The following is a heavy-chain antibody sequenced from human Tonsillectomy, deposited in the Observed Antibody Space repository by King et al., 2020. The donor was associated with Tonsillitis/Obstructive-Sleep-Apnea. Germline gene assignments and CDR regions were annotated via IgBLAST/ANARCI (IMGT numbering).Heavy chain of an antibody. D-gene: IGHD2-15*01. V-gene: IGHV3-20*04. CDR2: INWNGGST. CDR3: ERAPVPCSGGSCYGYYYYYMDV. CDR1: GFTFDDYG. J-gene: IGHJ6*03. Sequence: VQLVESGGGVVRPGGSLRLSCAASGFTFDDYGMSWVRQAPGKGLEWVSVINWNGGSTGYADSVKGRFTISRDNAKNSLYLQMNSLRAEDTALYYCERAPVPCSGGSCYGYYYYYMDVWGKGTTVTVS.